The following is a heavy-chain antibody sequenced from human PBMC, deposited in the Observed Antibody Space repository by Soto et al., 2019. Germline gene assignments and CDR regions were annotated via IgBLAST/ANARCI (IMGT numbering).Heavy chain of an antibody. D-gene: IGHD4-4*01. Sequence: QLVESGGGLVQPGGSLRLSCEDSGFTFSGYWMSWVRHATGKGLEWVADIKHDGSVQYYVDSVKGRLTISRDNAKKQLYLQRNGLRAEYTALYYCARAPYSNAWYRFDLWGQGTLVTFSS. CDR3: ARAPYSNAWYRFDL. CDR1: GFTFSGYW. CDR2: IKHDGSVQ. J-gene: IGHJ4*02. V-gene: IGHV3-7*03.